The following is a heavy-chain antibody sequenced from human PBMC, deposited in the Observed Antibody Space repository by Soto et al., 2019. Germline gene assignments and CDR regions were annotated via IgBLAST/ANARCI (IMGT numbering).Heavy chain of an antibody. J-gene: IGHJ6*02. CDR1: GFTFSSYG. CDR3: AKGESGGGSWYGDYYYYYGMDV. Sequence: GGSLRLSCAASGFTFSSYGMHRVRQAPGKGLEWVAVISYDGSNKYYADSVKGRFTISRDNSKNTLYLQMNSLRAEDTAVYYCAKGESGGGSWYGDYYYYYGMDVWGQGTTVTVSS. CDR2: ISYDGSNK. D-gene: IGHD2-15*01. V-gene: IGHV3-30*18.